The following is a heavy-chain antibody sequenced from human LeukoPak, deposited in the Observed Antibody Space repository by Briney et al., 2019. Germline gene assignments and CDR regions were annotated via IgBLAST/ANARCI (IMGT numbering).Heavy chain of an antibody. CDR2: ISGGGHST. V-gene: IGHV3-23*01. Sequence: GGSLRLSCAASGFTFSDHAMTWVRQPPGKGLEWVSAISGGGHSTYYAASVRGRFTISRDNSKDTLSLQMNSLTAEDTAFYFCARDAWGYYDSSGYSFGSQYYMDVWGRGTTVTVSS. CDR1: GFTFSDHA. J-gene: IGHJ6*03. D-gene: IGHD3-22*01. CDR3: ARDAWGYYDSSGYSFGSQYYMDV.